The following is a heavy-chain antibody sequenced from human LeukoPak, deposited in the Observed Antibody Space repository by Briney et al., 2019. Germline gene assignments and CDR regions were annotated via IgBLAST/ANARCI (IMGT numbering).Heavy chain of an antibody. J-gene: IGHJ5*02. D-gene: IGHD3-10*02. CDR1: GSAFTTYY. V-gene: IGHV1-2*02. CDR3: ARDHCSGSYWAPFDP. CDR2: VNPNSGDT. Sequence: SVKVSCHASGSAFTTYYMHWVRQAPGQGLEWMGWVNPNSGDTNYVQKFQGRVTMTRDTSISTAYMELSSLTSDDTAVYYCARDHCSGSYWAPFDPWGQGTLVTVSS.